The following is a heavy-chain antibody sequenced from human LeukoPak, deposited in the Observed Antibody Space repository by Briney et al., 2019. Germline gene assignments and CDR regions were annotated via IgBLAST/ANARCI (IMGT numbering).Heavy chain of an antibody. CDR2: INLNSGGT. D-gene: IGHD5-12*01. V-gene: IGHV1-2*02. J-gene: IGHJ4*02. CDR3: ARYSGYSGYDSFDY. CDR1: GYTFTGYY. Sequence: ASVKVSCKASGYTFTGYYMHWVRQAPGQGLEWMGWINLNSGGTNYAQKFQGRVTMTRDTSISTAYMELSRLRSDDTAVYYCARYSGYSGYDSFDYWGQGTLVTVSS.